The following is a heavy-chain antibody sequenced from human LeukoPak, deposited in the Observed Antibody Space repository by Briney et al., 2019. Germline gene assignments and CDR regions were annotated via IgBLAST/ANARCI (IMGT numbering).Heavy chain of an antibody. CDR3: ARDRSYCSGGSCYPQYNWFDP. CDR2: IIPIFGTA. Sequence: ASVKVSCKASGGTFSSYAISWVRQAPGQGPEWMGGIIPIFGTANYAQKFQGRVTITADESTSTAYMELSSLRSEDTAVYYCARDRSYCSGGSCYPQYNWFDPWGQGTLVTVSS. V-gene: IGHV1-69*13. J-gene: IGHJ5*02. CDR1: GGTFSSYA. D-gene: IGHD2-15*01.